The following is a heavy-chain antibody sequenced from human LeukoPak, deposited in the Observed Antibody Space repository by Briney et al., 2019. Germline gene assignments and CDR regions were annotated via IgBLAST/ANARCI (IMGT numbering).Heavy chain of an antibody. D-gene: IGHD2-15*01. CDR2: IIWKGART. CDR1: GFTFDVFG. Sequence: GGSLRLSCAPSGFTFDVFGMSWSRQPQGKGREWVSGIIWKGARTGYADSVKGRFTISRDNAKNSLYLQMNSLRAEDTALYYCARQKQRDCSGGSCSYYYYYYMDVWGKGTTVTVSS. J-gene: IGHJ6*03. CDR3: ARQKQRDCSGGSCSYYYYYYMDV. V-gene: IGHV3-20*04.